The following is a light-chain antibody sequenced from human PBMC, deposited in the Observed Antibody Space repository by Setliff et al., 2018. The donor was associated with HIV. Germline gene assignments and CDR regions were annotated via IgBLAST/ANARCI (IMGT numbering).Light chain of an antibody. CDR3: SSYTTSSTRL. CDR1: SSDVGKYNY. J-gene: IGLJ2*01. Sequence: QSVLTQPASVSGSPGQSTTTACTGTSSDVGKYNYVSWYQQRPGEAPKLIIYDVTNRPSGVSNRLSGSKSGNTASLTISGLQAEDEADYYCSSYTTSSTRLFGGGTKVTVL. CDR2: DVT. V-gene: IGLV2-14*03.